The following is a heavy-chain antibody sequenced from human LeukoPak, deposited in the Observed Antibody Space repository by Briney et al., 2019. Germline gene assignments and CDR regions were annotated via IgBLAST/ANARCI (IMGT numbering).Heavy chain of an antibody. D-gene: IGHD4-17*01. CDR3: ARQVTVTTPYYFDY. J-gene: IGHJ4*02. CDR2: IYSSGST. Sequence: SETLSLTCTVSGGXISTNTYYWGWIRQPPGKGLEWIGSIYSSGSTYYNPSLKSRVTISIDTSKNQFSLKLISVTAADTAVYYCARQVTVTTPYYFDYWGQGALVTVSS. CDR1: GGXISTNTYY. V-gene: IGHV4-39*01.